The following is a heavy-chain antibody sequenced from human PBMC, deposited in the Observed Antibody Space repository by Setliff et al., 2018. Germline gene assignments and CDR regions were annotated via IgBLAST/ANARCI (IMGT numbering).Heavy chain of an antibody. J-gene: IGHJ4*02. V-gene: IGHV1-18*01. D-gene: IGHD3-22*01. CDR2: INNYNFQT. CDR1: GYTFSDYG. Sequence: GASVKVSCKASGYTFSDYGISWVRQAPGQGLEWMAWINNYNFQTQYAQKFQGRVTVTTDKSTTTAYMELRSLTSDDTAVYFCARINFYVSSAYYYAPDDWGQGTMVTVS. CDR3: ARINFYVSSAYYYAPDD.